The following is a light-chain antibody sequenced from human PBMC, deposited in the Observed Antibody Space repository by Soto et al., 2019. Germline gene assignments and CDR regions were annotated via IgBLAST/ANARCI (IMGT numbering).Light chain of an antibody. Sequence: MTQSPSTLSASVGDRVTITCRASQSISSWLAWYQQKPGNAPKVLIYDASSLESGFPSRFSGSGSGTDFVLSINSLQPEDFATYYCLQVSTFPRTFGQGTKVDIK. CDR1: QSISSW. V-gene: IGKV1-12*01. J-gene: IGKJ1*01. CDR2: DAS. CDR3: LQVSTFPRT.